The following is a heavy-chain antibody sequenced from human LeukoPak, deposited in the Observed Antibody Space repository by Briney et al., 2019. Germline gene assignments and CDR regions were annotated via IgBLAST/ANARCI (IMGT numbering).Heavy chain of an antibody. Sequence: ASVKVSCKASGYTFSSYGMSWVRQAPGQSLEWMGWISAYNGNTNYAQKFQDRVTMTTDTSTSTAYMELRSLRSDDTAVYYCARDHSYGSKELAYWGQGTLVTVSS. CDR2: ISAYNGNT. D-gene: IGHD4-23*01. CDR3: ARDHSYGSKELAY. J-gene: IGHJ4*02. CDR1: GYTFSSYG. V-gene: IGHV1-18*01.